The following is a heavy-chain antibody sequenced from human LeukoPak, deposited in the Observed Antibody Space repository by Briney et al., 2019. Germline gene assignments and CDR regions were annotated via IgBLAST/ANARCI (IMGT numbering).Heavy chain of an antibody. J-gene: IGHJ6*03. V-gene: IGHV4-59*12. CDR2: IYYSGST. Sequence: PSETLSLTCTVSGGSISSYYWSWIRQPPGKGLEWIGYIYYSGSTNYNPSLKSRVTISVDTSKNQFSLKLSSMTAADTAIYYCARERSSGLKYYYYYMDVWGKGTTVTISS. CDR3: ARERSSGLKYYYYYMDV. CDR1: GGSISSYY. D-gene: IGHD6-19*01.